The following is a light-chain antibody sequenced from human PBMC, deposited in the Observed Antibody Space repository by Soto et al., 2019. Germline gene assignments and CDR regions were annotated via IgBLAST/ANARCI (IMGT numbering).Light chain of an antibody. Sequence: QSALTQPASVSGSPGQSITISCTGTSSEVGSDNLVSWYQQHPGKVPKLMMYEGSKRPSGVSNRFSGSKSGNTASLTISGLQAEDEADYYCCSYAGSSPLLVFGGGTKLTVL. CDR1: SSEVGSDNL. CDR2: EGS. J-gene: IGLJ2*01. CDR3: CSYAGSSPLLV. V-gene: IGLV2-23*01.